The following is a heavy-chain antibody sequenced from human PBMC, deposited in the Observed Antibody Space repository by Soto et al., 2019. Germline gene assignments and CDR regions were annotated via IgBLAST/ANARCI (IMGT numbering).Heavy chain of an antibody. V-gene: IGHV3-53*01. D-gene: IGHD3-22*01. CDR1: GFTVSSNY. CDR3: ARDSHALDSSGSLTYYGMDV. Sequence: GGSLRLSCAASGFTVSSNYMSWVRQAPGKGLEWVSVIYSGGSTYYADSVKGRFTISRDNSKNTLYLQMNSLRAEDTAVYYCARDSHALDSSGSLTYYGMDVWGQGTTVTVSS. J-gene: IGHJ6*02. CDR2: IYSGGST.